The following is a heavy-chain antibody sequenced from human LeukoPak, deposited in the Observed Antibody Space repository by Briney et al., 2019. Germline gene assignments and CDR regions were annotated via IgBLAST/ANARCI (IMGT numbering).Heavy chain of an antibody. CDR2: INPNSGGT. CDR1: GYTFTTYY. CDR3: AGRGYSGYDFDY. V-gene: IGHV1-2*02. J-gene: IGHJ4*02. D-gene: IGHD5-12*01. Sequence: ASVKVSCKVSGYTFTTYYMHWVRQAPGQGLEWMGWINPNSGGTNYAQKFQGRVTMTRDTSISTAYMELSRLRSDDTAVYYCAGRGYSGYDFDYWGQGTLVTVSS.